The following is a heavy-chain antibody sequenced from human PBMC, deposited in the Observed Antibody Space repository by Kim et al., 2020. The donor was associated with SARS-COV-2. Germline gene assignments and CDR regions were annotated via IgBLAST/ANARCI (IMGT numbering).Heavy chain of an antibody. CDR2: IYYSGST. CDR1: GGSISSYY. J-gene: IGHJ6*02. Sequence: SETLSLTCTVSGGSISSYYWSWIRQPPGKGLEWIGYIYYSGSTNYNPSLKSRVTISLDTSKNQFSLKLSSVTAADTAVYYCARVLSFTPSLLWFGAGGRGSAYGMDVWGQGTPVTVSS. CDR3: ARVLSFTPSLLWFGAGGRGSAYGMDV. D-gene: IGHD3-10*01. V-gene: IGHV4-59*01.